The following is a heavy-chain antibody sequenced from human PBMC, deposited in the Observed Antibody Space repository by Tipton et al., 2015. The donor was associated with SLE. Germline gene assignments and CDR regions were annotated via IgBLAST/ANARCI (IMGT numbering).Heavy chain of an antibody. CDR3: ARDAFDI. V-gene: IGHV3-23*04. CDR1: GGTFSSYA. J-gene: IGHJ3*02. CDR2: ISGSGGST. Sequence: QLVQSGAEVKKPGSSVKVSCKASGGTFSSYAMSWVRQAPGKGLEWVSAISGSGGSTYYADSVKGRFTISRDNSKNTLYLQMNSLRAEDTAVYYCARDAFDIWGQGTMVTVSS.